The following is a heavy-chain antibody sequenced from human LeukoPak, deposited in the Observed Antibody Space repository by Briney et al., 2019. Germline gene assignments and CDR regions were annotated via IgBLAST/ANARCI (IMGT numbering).Heavy chain of an antibody. V-gene: IGHV3-21*01. CDR2: ISSSSSYI. J-gene: IGHJ4*02. D-gene: IGHD4-17*01. Sequence: TPGGSLRLSCAASGFTFSSYSMNWVRQAPGKGLEWVSFISSSSSYIYYADSVKGRFTISRDNSKNTLYLQMNSLRAEDTAVYYCARAYGDYRNFDYWGQGTLVTVSS. CDR3: ARAYGDYRNFDY. CDR1: GFTFSSYS.